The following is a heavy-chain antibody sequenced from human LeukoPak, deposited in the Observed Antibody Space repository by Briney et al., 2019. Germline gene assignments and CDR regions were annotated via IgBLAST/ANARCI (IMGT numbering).Heavy chain of an antibody. CDR2: ISYDGTNK. CDR1: GFTFSSYG. CDR3: AKEAPMVRGVGFDY. Sequence: GGSLRLSCATSGFTFSSYGMHWVRQAPGKGLEWVAVISYDGTNKYYADSAKGRFTISRDNSRNTLYLQMNSLRPEDTAVYYCAKEAPMVRGVGFDYWDQGTLVTVSS. D-gene: IGHD3-10*01. V-gene: IGHV3-30*18. J-gene: IGHJ4*02.